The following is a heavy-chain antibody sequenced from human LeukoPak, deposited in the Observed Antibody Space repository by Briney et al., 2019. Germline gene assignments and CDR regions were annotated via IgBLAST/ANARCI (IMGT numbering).Heavy chain of an antibody. CDR1: GFTVSSNY. Sequence: GGSLRLSCAASGFTVSSNYMSWVRQAPGKGLEWVSVIYSGGSTYYADSVKGRFTISRDNSKNTLYLQMNSLRAEDTAVYYCAKDRLLALPYAFDIWGQGTMVTVSS. CDR2: IYSGGST. J-gene: IGHJ3*02. CDR3: AKDRLLALPYAFDI. D-gene: IGHD2-15*01. V-gene: IGHV3-66*01.